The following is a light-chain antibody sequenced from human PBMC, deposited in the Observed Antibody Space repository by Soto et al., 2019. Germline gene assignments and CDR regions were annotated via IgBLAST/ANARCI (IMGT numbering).Light chain of an antibody. J-gene: IGKJ4*01. CDR2: GAS. V-gene: IGKV3-20*01. Sequence: EIVLTQSPGTLSLSPGERATLSCRASQSVGSDLVWYQQKPGQTPRLLIYGASSKATGIPDRFSGSGSGTEFTLTISRLEPEDFAVYYCQQYSGAPLTFGGGTKVEIK. CDR1: QSVGSD. CDR3: QQYSGAPLT.